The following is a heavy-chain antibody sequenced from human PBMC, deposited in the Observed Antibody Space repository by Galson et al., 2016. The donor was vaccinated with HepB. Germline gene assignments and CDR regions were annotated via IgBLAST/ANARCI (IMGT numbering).Heavy chain of an antibody. J-gene: IGHJ6*02. CDR3: ARGVGAHTIHGMDV. V-gene: IGHV3-21*01. Sequence: SLRLSCAASGFTFNIYSMNWVRQAPGKGLEWVSSISSSGSYIYNTDPEKGRFTISRDDAKNSLYLQMNSLRDEDTAVYYCARGVGAHTIHGMDVWGQGIRVTVSS. CDR1: GFTFNIYS. CDR2: ISSSGSYI. D-gene: IGHD1-26*01.